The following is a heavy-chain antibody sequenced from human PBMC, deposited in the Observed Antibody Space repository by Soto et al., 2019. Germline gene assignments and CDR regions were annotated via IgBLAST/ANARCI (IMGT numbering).Heavy chain of an antibody. J-gene: IGHJ6*02. V-gene: IGHV4-61*01. D-gene: IGHD4-17*01. CDR2: IYYSGST. Sequence: SETLSLTCTVSGGSVSSGSYYWSWIRQPPGKGLEWIGYIYYSGSTNYNPSLKSRVTITVDTSKNQFSLKLSSVTAADTAVYYCARDPTVVTYYYYGMDVWGQGTTVTVSS. CDR1: GGSVSSGSYY. CDR3: ARDPTVVTYYYYGMDV.